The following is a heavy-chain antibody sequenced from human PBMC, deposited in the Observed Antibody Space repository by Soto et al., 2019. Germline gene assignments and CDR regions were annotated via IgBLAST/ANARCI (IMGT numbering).Heavy chain of an antibody. D-gene: IGHD5-18*01. V-gene: IGHV4-59*01. CDR1: GGSINGYY. CDR3: ARASGYSYGYDDFFDN. CDR2: FHFSGST. J-gene: IGHJ4*01. Sequence: PSETLSLTCTVSGGSINGYYWTWLRQSPTNGLEWIGYFHFSGSTKYNPSLESRLTISADTSKNQISLTLSSLTAAHTAGSSCARASGYSYGYDDFFDNWGQGTLVTVSS.